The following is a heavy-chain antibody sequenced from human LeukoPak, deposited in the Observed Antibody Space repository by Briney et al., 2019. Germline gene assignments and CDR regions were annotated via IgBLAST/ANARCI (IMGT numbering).Heavy chain of an antibody. CDR3: ARGGFTGTSCPYFDY. V-gene: IGHV3-74*01. CDR2: ISSDESST. J-gene: IGHJ4*02. CDR1: GFTFSNYW. D-gene: IGHD2-2*01. Sequence: GGSLRLSCAASGFTFSNYWMHWVRHAPGKGLVWVSRISSDESSTTYADSVKGRFAISRDNAKNTLYLKMNTLRAEDTAIYFCARGGFTGTSCPYFDYWGQGTLVTVSS.